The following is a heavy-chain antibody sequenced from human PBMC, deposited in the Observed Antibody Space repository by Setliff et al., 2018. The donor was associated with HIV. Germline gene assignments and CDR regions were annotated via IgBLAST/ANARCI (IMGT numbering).Heavy chain of an antibody. Sequence: ASVKVSCKASGYTFINYDINWVRQATGQGLEWMGWMNPNSGNTGYAQKFQGRVTTTRNTSISTAYMELRSLRSEDTAVYYCAREPPRRRGTVTGDYWGQGTLVTVSS. D-gene: IGHD4-17*01. V-gene: IGHV1-8*02. J-gene: IGHJ4*02. CDR1: GYTFINYD. CDR2: MNPNSGNT. CDR3: AREPPRRRGTVTGDY.